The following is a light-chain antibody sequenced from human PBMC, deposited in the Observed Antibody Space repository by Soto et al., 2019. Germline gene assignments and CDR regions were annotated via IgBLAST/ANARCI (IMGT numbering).Light chain of an antibody. V-gene: IGLV1-44*01. Sequence: QSVVTQPPSASGTPGQRVTISCSGRSSNIGSNAVNWYQQFPGMAPKVLIYNNNERPSGVPDRFSGSKSGTSASLAISGLQPEDEADYYCATWDDGLNGWVFGGGTKLTVL. CDR3: ATWDDGLNGWV. CDR2: NNN. J-gene: IGLJ3*02. CDR1: SSNIGSNA.